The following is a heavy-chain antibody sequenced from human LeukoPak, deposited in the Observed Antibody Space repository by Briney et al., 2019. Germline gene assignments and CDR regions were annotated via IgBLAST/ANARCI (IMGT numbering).Heavy chain of an antibody. CDR3: AKGPRYSSSLDY. V-gene: IGHV3-74*01. CDR1: GFTFSSNW. D-gene: IGHD6-13*01. Sequence: GGSLRLSCAASGFTFSSNWMHWVRQAPGKGLVWVSRINEDGSTTNYADSVKGRSTIFRDNAKNTLYLQMNSLRAEDTAVYYCAKGPRYSSSLDYWGQGTLVTVSS. J-gene: IGHJ4*02. CDR2: INEDGSTT.